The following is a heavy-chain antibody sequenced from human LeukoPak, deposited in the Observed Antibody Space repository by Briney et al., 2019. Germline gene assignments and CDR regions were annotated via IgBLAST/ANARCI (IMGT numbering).Heavy chain of an antibody. D-gene: IGHD3-10*01. CDR3: ARGIRTTIVQGISNWFDP. CDR2: ISGHNVNT. J-gene: IGHJ5*02. V-gene: IGHV1-18*01. CDR1: GYTFSSFG. Sequence: ASVKVSSNASGYTFSSFGITWLRQAPGHGLEWMGWISGHNVNTKYGQKVQGRVTMTTDTSTNTAYMELRSLRSDDTAVYYCARGIRTTIVQGISNWFDPWGQGTLVTVSS.